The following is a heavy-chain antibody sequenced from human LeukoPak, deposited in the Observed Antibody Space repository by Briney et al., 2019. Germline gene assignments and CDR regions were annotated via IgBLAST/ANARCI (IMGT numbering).Heavy chain of an antibody. J-gene: IGHJ6*03. Sequence: GASVKVSCKASGGTFSSYAISWVRQAPGQGLEWMGGIIPIFGTANYAQKFQGRVTITTDESTSTAYMELSSLRSEDTAVYYCASGALVYQNLRGYYYYYMDVWGKGTTVTVSS. CDR2: IIPIFGTA. D-gene: IGHD2-8*01. CDR1: GGTFSSYA. V-gene: IGHV1-69*05. CDR3: ASGALVYQNLRGYYYYYMDV.